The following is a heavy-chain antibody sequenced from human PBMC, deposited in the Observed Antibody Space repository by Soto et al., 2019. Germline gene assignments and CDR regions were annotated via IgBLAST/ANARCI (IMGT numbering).Heavy chain of an antibody. CDR1: GFTFSSYE. J-gene: IGHJ6*02. V-gene: IGHV3-48*03. CDR3: ARTGGSGVSYYYFAMDV. D-gene: IGHD3-10*01. CDR2: ISSSGSTM. Sequence: GGSLRLSCTAAGFTFSSYEMNWVRQAPGKGLEWFSYISSSGSTMYYADSVKGLFTISRDNAKNSLFLQMDSLRAEDTAVYYCARTGGSGVSYYYFAMDVWGQGTTVTVSS.